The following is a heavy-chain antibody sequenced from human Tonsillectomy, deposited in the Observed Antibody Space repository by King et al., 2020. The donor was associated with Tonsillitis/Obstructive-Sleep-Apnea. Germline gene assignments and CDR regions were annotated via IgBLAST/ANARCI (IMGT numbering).Heavy chain of an antibody. CDR2: INSDGSST. V-gene: IGHV3-74*01. Sequence: VQLVESGGGLVQPGGSLRLSCAASGFTFSTYWMHWVCQAPGKGLVWVSRINSDGSSTSYADSVKGRFTISRDNAKNTLYLQMNGLRAEDTAVYYCARDLCLGGCYYYMDVWGKGTTVTVSS. CDR1: GFTFSTYW. J-gene: IGHJ6*03. CDR3: ARDLCLGGCYYYMDV. D-gene: IGHD2-15*01.